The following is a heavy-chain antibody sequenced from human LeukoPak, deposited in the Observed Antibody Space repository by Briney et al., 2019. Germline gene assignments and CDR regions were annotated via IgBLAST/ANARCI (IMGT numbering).Heavy chain of an antibody. V-gene: IGHV1-46*01. CDR1: GYTFTSYY. J-gene: IGHJ1*01. Sequence: GASVKVSCKASGYTFTSYYMHWVRQAPGQGLEWMGIINPSGGSTSYAQKFQGRVTMTRDTSTSTVYMELSSLRSEDTAVYYCARSDGVRAEYFQHWGQGTLVTVS. D-gene: IGHD3-10*01. CDR3: ARSDGVRAEYFQH. CDR2: INPSGGST.